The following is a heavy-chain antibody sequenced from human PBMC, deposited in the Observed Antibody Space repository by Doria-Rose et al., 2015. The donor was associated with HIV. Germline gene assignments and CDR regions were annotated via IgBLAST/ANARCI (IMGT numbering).Heavy chain of an antibody. Sequence: QVTLKESGPVLVKPTETLTLTCTVSGVSLSSPGMGVSWIRQPPGKALEWPANIFSDDERSYKTSLKSRLTISRGTSESQVVLTMTDMDPVDTATYYCARIKSSRWYHKYYFDFWGQGTLVTVSA. D-gene: IGHD6-13*01. CDR1: GVSLSSPGMG. CDR2: IFSDDER. CDR3: ARIKSSRWYHKYYFDF. J-gene: IGHJ4*02. V-gene: IGHV2-26*01.